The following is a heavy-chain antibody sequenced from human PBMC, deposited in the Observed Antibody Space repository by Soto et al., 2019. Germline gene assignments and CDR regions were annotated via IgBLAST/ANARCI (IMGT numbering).Heavy chain of an antibody. CDR3: AKDEGPGVRYFDWSIDY. CDR1: GFTFSSYA. Sequence: EVQLLESGGGLVQPGGSLRLTCAASGFTFSSYAMSWVRQAPGKGLEWVSAFSGSGGRTHYVDSVKGRFTISRDNSKNTLSLQMDSRGAEDTAVYYGAKDEGPGVRYFDWSIDYWGQGTLVIVSS. D-gene: IGHD3-9*01. V-gene: IGHV3-23*01. J-gene: IGHJ4*02. CDR2: FSGSGGRT.